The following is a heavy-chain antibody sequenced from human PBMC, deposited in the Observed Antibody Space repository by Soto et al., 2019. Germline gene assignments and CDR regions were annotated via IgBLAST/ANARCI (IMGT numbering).Heavy chain of an antibody. CDR3: ARDKDRQQLGGNYYYIMDV. CDR2: IMPVFPTP. CDR1: RDTFRTSA. J-gene: IGHJ6*01. V-gene: IGHV1-69*12. D-gene: IGHD3-3*02. Sequence: QVQLVQSGAEVKKPGSTVKVSCKSSRDTFRTSAISWVRQAPGQGLEWMGGIMPVFPTPDYAQKFQGRVTITADESTSTAYMELSSLRSEYTAVYYCARDKDRQQLGGNYYYIMDVWGQGTTVTVSP.